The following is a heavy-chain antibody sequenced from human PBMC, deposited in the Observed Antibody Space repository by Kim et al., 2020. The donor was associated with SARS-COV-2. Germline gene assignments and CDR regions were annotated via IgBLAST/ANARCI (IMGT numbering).Heavy chain of an antibody. V-gene: IGHV1-24*01. D-gene: IGHD6-6*01. CDR3: ATAPALVRDGWFDP. J-gene: IGHJ5*02. Sequence: ASVKVSCKVSGYTLTELSMHWVRQAPGKGLEWMRGFDPEDGETIYAQKFQGRVTMTEDTSTDTAYMELSSLRSEDTAVYYCATAPALVRDGWFDPWGQGTLVTVSS. CDR1: GYTLTELS. CDR2: FDPEDGET.